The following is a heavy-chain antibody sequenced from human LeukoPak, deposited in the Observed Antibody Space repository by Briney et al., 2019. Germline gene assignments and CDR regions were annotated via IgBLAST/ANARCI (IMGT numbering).Heavy chain of an antibody. CDR3: ARAALTIVVVTEGWFDP. CDR2: ISYSGNT. D-gene: IGHD2-21*02. J-gene: IGHJ5*02. Sequence: SETLSLTCTVSGGSLNTYYWSWIRQPPGKGLEWIGYISYSGNTNYNPSLKSRVTTSVDTSKNQFSLKLRSVTAADTAVYYCARAALTIVVVTEGWFDPWGQGILVTISS. V-gene: IGHV4-59*01. CDR1: GGSLNTYY.